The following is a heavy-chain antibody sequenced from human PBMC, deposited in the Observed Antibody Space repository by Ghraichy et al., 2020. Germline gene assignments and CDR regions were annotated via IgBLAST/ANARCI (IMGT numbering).Heavy chain of an antibody. CDR2: ITGSGDST. CDR3: VKDRSITMIADASDI. Sequence: LSLTCAASGFTFRRYAMNWVRQAPGKGLQWVSAITGSGDSTYYADSVKGRFTISRDNSKNTLYLQMNSLRAEDTAIYYCVKDRSITMIADASDIWGQGTMVSVSS. V-gene: IGHV3-23*01. J-gene: IGHJ3*02. D-gene: IGHD3-22*01. CDR1: GFTFRRYA.